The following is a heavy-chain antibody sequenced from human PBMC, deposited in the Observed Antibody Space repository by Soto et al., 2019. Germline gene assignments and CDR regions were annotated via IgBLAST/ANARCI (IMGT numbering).Heavy chain of an antibody. D-gene: IGHD3-16*01. V-gene: IGHV5-51*01. J-gene: IGHJ4*02. CDR3: ARHFYDYLDY. Sequence: GESLKISCKGSGYSFSNYWIAWVRQMPGKGLEWMGIIYPGDSDTRYSPSFQGQVTISVDKSISTAYLQWSSLKASDTATYYCARHFYDYLDYWGQGILVTVSS. CDR2: IYPGDSDT. CDR1: GYSFSNYW.